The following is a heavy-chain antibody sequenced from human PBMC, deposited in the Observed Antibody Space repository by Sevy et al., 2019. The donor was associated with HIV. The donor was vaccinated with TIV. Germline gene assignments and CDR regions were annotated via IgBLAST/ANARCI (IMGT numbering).Heavy chain of an antibody. CDR3: AKDFTGFYGMDV. J-gene: IGHJ6*02. V-gene: IGHV3-30-3*01. Sequence: GGSLRLSCEASGFTFTRYAFHWVRQAPGKGLEWVAVISKEGTNKYYIDSVKGRFTISRDNSRNTLYLQMNILRIEDTAVYYCAKDFTGFYGMDVWGQGTTVTVSS. CDR1: GFTFTRYA. D-gene: IGHD3-9*01. CDR2: ISKEGTNK.